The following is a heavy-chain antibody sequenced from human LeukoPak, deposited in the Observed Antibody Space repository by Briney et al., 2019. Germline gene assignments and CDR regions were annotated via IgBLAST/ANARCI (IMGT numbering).Heavy chain of an antibody. D-gene: IGHD3-22*01. CDR2: IYYSGST. Sequence: SETLSLTCTVSGGSISSYYWSWIRQPPGKGLEWLGYIYYSGSTNYNPSLKSRVTISVDTSKNQFSLKLSSVTAADTAVYYCARRLHYYDSSGYYGDNNDYWGQGTLVTVSS. CDR1: GGSISSYY. J-gene: IGHJ4*02. V-gene: IGHV4-59*08. CDR3: ARRLHYYDSSGYYGDNNDY.